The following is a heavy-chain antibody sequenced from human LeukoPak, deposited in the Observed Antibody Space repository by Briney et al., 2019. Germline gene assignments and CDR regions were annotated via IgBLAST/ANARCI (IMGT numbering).Heavy chain of an antibody. CDR3: ARHGGGYCSGGSCYPGDYFDY. Sequence: SETLSLTCTVSGGSISSYYWSWIRQPPGKGLEWIGYIYYSGSTNYNPSLKSRVTISIDTSKNQFSLKLSSVTAADTAVYYCARHGGGYCSGGSCYPGDYFDYWGQGTLVTVSS. J-gene: IGHJ4*02. CDR2: IYYSGST. CDR1: GGSISSYY. D-gene: IGHD2-15*01. V-gene: IGHV4-59*08.